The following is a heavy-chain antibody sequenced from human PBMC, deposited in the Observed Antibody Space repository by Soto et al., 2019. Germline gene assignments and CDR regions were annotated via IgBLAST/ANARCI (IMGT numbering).Heavy chain of an antibody. CDR2: IYYSGST. CDR1: GGSISSSSYH. CDR3: ARSKYSSGWYFDY. J-gene: IGHJ4*02. Sequence: PSETLSLTCTVSGGSISSSSYHWGWIRQPPGKGLEWIGSIYYSGSTYYNPSLKSRVTISVDTSKNQFSLKLSSVTAADTAVYYCARSKYSSGWYFDYWGQGTLVTVSS. D-gene: IGHD6-19*01. V-gene: IGHV4-39*01.